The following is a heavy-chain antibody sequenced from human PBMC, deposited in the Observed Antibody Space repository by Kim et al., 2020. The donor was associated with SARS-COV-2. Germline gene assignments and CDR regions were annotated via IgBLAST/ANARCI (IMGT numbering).Heavy chain of an antibody. V-gene: IGHV3-30*04. CDR2: ISYAGSNI. Sequence: GGSLRLSCAASGFTFSSYAMHWVRQAPGKGLEWVSVISYAGSNIYYADSVKGRFTISRDNSKNTLYLQMNSLRAEDTAVYYCARDLWSTMIVVVNCLGYWGQGTLVTVSS. CDR3: ARDLWSTMIVVVNCLGY. CDR1: GFTFSSYA. J-gene: IGHJ4*02. D-gene: IGHD3-22*01.